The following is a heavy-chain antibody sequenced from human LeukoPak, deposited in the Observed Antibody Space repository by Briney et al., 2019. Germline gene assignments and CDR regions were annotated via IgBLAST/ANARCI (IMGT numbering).Heavy chain of an antibody. Sequence: GGSLRLSCAASGFTFSSYGMHWVRQAPGKGLEWVAVISYDGSNKYYADSVKGRFTISRDNSKNTLYLQMNSLRAEDTAVYYCAKDFESSGYYYGYYFDYWGQGTLVTVSS. D-gene: IGHD3-22*01. V-gene: IGHV3-30*18. CDR3: AKDFESSGYYYGYYFDY. J-gene: IGHJ4*02. CDR1: GFTFSSYG. CDR2: ISYDGSNK.